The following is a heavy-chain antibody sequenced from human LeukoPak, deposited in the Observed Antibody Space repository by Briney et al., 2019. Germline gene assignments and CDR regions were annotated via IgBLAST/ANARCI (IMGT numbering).Heavy chain of an antibody. J-gene: IGHJ4*02. Sequence: GGSLRLSCAASGFTFNIYTMNWVRQSPGKGLEWVSSISSTSSNIYYADSVKGRFTISRDNSQNTLYLQMHSLRTEDTALYFCVRETGNTNYFDYWGQGTLVTVSS. V-gene: IGHV3-21*06. CDR2: ISSTSSNI. CDR1: GFTFNIYT. CDR3: VRETGNTNYFDY. D-gene: IGHD1-1*01.